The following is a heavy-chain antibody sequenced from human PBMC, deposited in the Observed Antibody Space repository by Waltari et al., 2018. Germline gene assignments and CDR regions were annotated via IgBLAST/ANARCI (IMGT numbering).Heavy chain of an antibody. CDR3: ARSCTGGVCYHYYYYYGMDV. Sequence: QVQLQESGPGLVKPSQTLSLTCTVSGGSISSGDYYWSWVRQPPGKGLEWIGYIYYSGSTYYNPSLKSRVTISVDTSKNQFSLKLSSVTAADTAVYYCARSCTGGVCYHYYYYYGMDVWGQGTTVTVSS. J-gene: IGHJ6*02. CDR2: IYYSGST. D-gene: IGHD2-8*02. V-gene: IGHV4-30-4*08. CDR1: GGSISSGDYY.